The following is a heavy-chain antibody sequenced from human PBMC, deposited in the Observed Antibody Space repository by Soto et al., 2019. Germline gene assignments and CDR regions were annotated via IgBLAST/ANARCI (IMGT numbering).Heavy chain of an antibody. CDR3: VKVSTFYDILTGYYSTNFFDP. CDR2: ISSDGDIT. J-gene: IGHJ5*02. Sequence: GSLRLSCAASGFTFSDYSMHWVRQAPGKGLQYVSTISSDGDITYYADSVKGRFTISRDNPKNTLYLQMNSLRPEDTAVYYCVKVSTFYDILTGYYSTNFFDPWGQGTLVTVS. CDR1: GFTFSDYS. V-gene: IGHV3-64D*06. D-gene: IGHD3-9*01.